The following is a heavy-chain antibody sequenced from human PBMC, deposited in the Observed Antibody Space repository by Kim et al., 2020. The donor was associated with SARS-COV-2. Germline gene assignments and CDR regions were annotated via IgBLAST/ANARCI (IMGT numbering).Heavy chain of an antibody. D-gene: IGHD6-19*01. CDR2: SEK. CDR3: ARDVQWLDY. J-gene: IGHJ4*02. V-gene: IGHV3-7*01. Sequence: SEKSYVNSVKGRFTISRDNAKNSLYLQMNSLRAEDTAVYYCARDVQWLDYWGQGTLVTVSS.